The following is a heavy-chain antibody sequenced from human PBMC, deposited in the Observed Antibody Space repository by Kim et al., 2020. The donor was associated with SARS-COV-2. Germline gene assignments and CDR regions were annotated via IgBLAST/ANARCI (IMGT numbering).Heavy chain of an antibody. CDR1: GDSITNYY. V-gene: IGHV4-59*01. J-gene: IGHJ4*02. D-gene: IGHD3-22*01. CDR2: ISYTGST. CDR3: ARSSSGYDFFDY. Sequence: SETLSLTCTVSGDSITNYYWSWVRHSPGKGLEWIGYISYTGSTNYNPSLESRVTILIDTSKSQFSLWLTFVTAADTALYYCARSSSGYDFFDYWGQGNLVAVSS.